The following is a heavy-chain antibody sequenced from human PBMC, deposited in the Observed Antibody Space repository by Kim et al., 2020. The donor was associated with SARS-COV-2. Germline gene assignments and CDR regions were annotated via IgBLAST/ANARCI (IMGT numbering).Heavy chain of an antibody. CDR3: AKGSWGYYCSGGSCYQTQIYYFDY. Sequence: GGSLRLSCAASGFTFSSYAMSWVRQAPGKGLEWVSAISGSGGSTYYADSVKGRFTISRDNSKNTLYLQMNSLRAEDTAVYYCAKGSWGYYCSGGSCYQTQIYYFDYWGQGTLVTVSS. V-gene: IGHV3-23*01. CDR1: GFTFSSYA. J-gene: IGHJ4*02. D-gene: IGHD2-15*01. CDR2: ISGSGGST.